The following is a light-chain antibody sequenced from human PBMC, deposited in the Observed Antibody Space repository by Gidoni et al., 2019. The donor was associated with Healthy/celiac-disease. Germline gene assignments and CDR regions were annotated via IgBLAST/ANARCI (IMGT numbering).Light chain of an antibody. CDR2: GAS. J-gene: IGKJ4*01. V-gene: IGKV3-20*01. CDR3: QQYGSSPPVT. Sequence: EMVLTQSPGTLSLSPGERATLACRASQSVSSSYLAWFQQKPGQAPRLLIYGASSRATGIPDRFSGSGSGTAFTLTISRLEPADFAVYYCQQYGSSPPVTFGGGTKVEIK. CDR1: QSVSSSY.